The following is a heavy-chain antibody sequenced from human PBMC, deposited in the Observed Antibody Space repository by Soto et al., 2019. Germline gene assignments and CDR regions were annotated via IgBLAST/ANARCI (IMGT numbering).Heavy chain of an antibody. J-gene: IGHJ4*02. CDR2: IKEDGSER. V-gene: IGHV3-7*01. CDR1: GFTFSNYW. Sequence: EVQLVESGGGLVQPGGSLRLSCAASGFTFSNYWMSWVRQAPGKGLEWVANIKEDGSERYYMYSVKGRFTISRDNAKNSLYLQMTSLRPEDTAVYYCTRGHPSIYNYWGQGTLVTVSS. CDR3: TRGHPSIYNY. D-gene: IGHD4-4*01.